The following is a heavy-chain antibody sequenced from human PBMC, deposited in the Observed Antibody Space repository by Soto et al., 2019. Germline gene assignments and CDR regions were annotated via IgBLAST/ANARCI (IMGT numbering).Heavy chain of an antibody. V-gene: IGHV1-18*01. CDR1: GYTFTSYG. CDR3: ASAYCSGGSCYPGNTTTPYYYYMDV. J-gene: IGHJ6*03. D-gene: IGHD2-15*01. Sequence: RASVKVSCKASGYTFTSYGISWVRQAPGQGLEWMGWISAYNGNTNYAQKLQGRVTMTTDTSTSTAYMELRSLRSDDTAVYYCASAYCSGGSCYPGNTTTPYYYYMDVWGKGTTVTVSS. CDR2: ISAYNGNT.